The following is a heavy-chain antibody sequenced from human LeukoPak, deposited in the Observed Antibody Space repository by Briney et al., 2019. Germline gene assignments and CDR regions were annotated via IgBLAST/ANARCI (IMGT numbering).Heavy chain of an antibody. V-gene: IGHV1-18*01. J-gene: IGHJ4*02. Sequence: ASVKVSCKASGYTFTSYGISWVRQAPGQGLEWXXXXXXXNGNTNYAQKLQXXXXMTTDTSTSTAYMELRSLRSDDTAVYYCARAAITMVRGVIITNNFDYWGQGTLVTVPS. CDR1: GYTFTSYG. D-gene: IGHD3-10*01. CDR2: XXXXNGNT. CDR3: ARAAITMVRGVIITNNFDY.